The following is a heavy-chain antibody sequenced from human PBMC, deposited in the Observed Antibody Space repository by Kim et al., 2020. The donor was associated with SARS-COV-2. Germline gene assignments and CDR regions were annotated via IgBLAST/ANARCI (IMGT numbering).Heavy chain of an antibody. D-gene: IGHD4-17*01. V-gene: IGHV3-7*01. CDR2: IKQDGSEK. Sequence: GGSLRLSCAASGFTFSSYWMSWVRQAPGKGLEWVANIKQDGSEKYYVDSVKGRFTISRDNAKNSLYLQMNSLRAEDTAVYYCARDLMNGDYESAEDYWGQGTLVTASS. CDR3: ARDLMNGDYESAEDY. J-gene: IGHJ4*02. CDR1: GFTFSSYW.